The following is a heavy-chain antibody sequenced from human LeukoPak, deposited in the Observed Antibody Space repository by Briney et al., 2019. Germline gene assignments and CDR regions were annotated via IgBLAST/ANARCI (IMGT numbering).Heavy chain of an antibody. CDR1: GGSFSGYY. D-gene: IGHD3-10*01. J-gene: IGHJ4*02. V-gene: IGHV4-34*01. CDR3: ARHARRMVRGVISYYFDY. Sequence: SETLSLTCAVYGGSFSGYYWSWIRQPPGKGLEWIGEINHSGSTNYNPSLKSRVTISVDTSKNQFSLKLSSVTAADTAVYYCARHARRMVRGVISYYFDYWGQGTLVTVSS. CDR2: INHSGST.